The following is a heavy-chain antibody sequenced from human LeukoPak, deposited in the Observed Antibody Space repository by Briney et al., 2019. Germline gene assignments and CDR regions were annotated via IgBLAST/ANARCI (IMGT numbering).Heavy chain of an antibody. CDR2: IIPIFGTA. CDR3: ARGSGYCSSTSCYDFDY. V-gene: IGHV1-69*13. J-gene: IGHJ4*02. D-gene: IGHD2-2*01. CDR1: GGTFSSYA. Sequence: SVKVFCKASGGTFSSYAISWVRQAPGQGLEWMGGIIPIFGTANYAQKFQGRVTITADESTSTAYMELSSLRSEDTAVYYCARGSGYCSSTSCYDFDYWGQGTLVTVSS.